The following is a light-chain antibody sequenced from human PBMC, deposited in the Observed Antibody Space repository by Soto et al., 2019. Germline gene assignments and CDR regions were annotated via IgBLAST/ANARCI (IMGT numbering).Light chain of an antibody. J-gene: IGKJ1*01. CDR2: TAS. CDR3: QQYNSYWT. V-gene: IGKV1-5*03. CDR1: QSISNW. Sequence: DIRMTQSRSTLSASVGDRVTSACRASQSISNWLAWYQQKPGKAPKVLIYTASSLESGVPSRFSGSRSGTEFTLTISSLQPDDFATYYCQQYNSYWTFGQGTKVEIK.